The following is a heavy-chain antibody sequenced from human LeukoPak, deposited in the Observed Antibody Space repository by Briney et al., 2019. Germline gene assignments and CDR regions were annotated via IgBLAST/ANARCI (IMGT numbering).Heavy chain of an antibody. CDR2: ISYDGSNE. V-gene: IGHV3-30*18. Sequence: GRSLRLSCAASGFTFSSYGMPWVRQAPGKGLEWVAIISYDGSNEYYADSVKGRFTISRDNPKNTLYLQMNSLRTEDTAVYYCAKEGGSYYDYYYGMDVWGQGTTVTVSS. CDR3: AKEGGSYYDYYYGMDV. D-gene: IGHD1-26*01. CDR1: GFTFSSYG. J-gene: IGHJ6*02.